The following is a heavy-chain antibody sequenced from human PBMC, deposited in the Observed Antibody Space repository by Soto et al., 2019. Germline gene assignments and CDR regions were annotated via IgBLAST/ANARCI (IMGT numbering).Heavy chain of an antibody. CDR2: IYYSGST. V-gene: IGHV4-39*01. CDR1: GGSISSSSYY. CDR3: ARTKILTGYILDYYYYGMDV. J-gene: IGHJ6*01. D-gene: IGHD3-9*01. Sequence: SETLSLTCTVSGGSISSSSYYWGWIRQPPGKGLEWIGSIYYSGSTYYNPSLKSRVTISVDTSKNQFSLKLSSVTAADTAVYYCARTKILTGYILDYYYYGMDVWGQGTTVTVSS.